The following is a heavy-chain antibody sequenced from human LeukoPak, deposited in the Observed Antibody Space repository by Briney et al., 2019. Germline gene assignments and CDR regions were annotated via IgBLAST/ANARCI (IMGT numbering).Heavy chain of an antibody. CDR3: ASDRSGLSFCF. D-gene: IGHD3-22*01. CDR1: GGSISSSSYY. Sequence: PSETLSLTCTVSGGSISSSSYYWGWIRQPPGKGLEWIGSIYYSGSTYYNSSLQSRITISVDTSKNQFSLKLTSVTAADTAVYCCASDRSGLSFCFWGQGTLVTVSS. J-gene: IGHJ4*02. V-gene: IGHV4-39*01. CDR2: IYYSGST.